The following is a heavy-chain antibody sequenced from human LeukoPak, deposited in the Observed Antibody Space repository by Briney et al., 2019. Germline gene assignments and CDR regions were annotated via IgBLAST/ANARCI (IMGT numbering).Heavy chain of an antibody. J-gene: IGHJ3*02. CDR2: IYSGGST. CDR1: GFTVSSNY. CDR3: ASTPRLEYSSSSYAFDI. Sequence: GGSLRLSCAASGFTVSSNYMSWVRQAPGKGLEWVSVIYSGGSTYYANSVKGRFTIPRDNAKNSLYLQMNSLRAEDTAVYYCASTPRLEYSSSSYAFDIWGQGTMVTVSS. D-gene: IGHD6-6*01. V-gene: IGHV3-66*01.